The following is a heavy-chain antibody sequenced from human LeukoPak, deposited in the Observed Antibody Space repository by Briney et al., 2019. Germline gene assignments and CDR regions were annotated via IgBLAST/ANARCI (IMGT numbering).Heavy chain of an antibody. D-gene: IGHD4-17*01. CDR1: GFTFSFYA. V-gene: IGHV3-30-3*01. CDR3: ARSEGYADAMDY. Sequence: PGGSLRLSCAASGFTFSFYAMHWVRQAPDNRLEWVALISYDGSSELYPDSLRGRFTVSRDNSKNTLYLQIDSLRPEDTAVYYCARSEGYADAMDYWGQGSLVTVSS. CDR2: ISYDGSSE. J-gene: IGHJ4*02.